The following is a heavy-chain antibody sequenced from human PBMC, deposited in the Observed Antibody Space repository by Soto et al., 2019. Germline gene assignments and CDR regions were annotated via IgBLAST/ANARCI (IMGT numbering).Heavy chain of an antibody. D-gene: IGHD3-3*01. CDR2: IYHSGST. Sequence: SETLSLTCAVSSGSISSSNWWSWVRQPPGKGLEWIGEIYHSGSTNYNPSLKSRVTISVDKSKNQFSLKLSSVTAADTAVYYCARGGGYFDFWSGSNDAFDIWGQGTLVPVSS. CDR1: SGSISSSNW. CDR3: ARGGGYFDFWSGSNDAFDI. V-gene: IGHV4-4*02. J-gene: IGHJ3*02.